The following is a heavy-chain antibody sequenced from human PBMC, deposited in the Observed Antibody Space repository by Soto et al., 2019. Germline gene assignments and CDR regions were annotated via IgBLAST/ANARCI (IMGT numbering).Heavy chain of an antibody. V-gene: IGHV1-3*01. CDR2: INAGNGNT. CDR3: ASHYDSSGYYYRGLDY. D-gene: IGHD3-22*01. J-gene: IGHJ4*02. CDR1: GYTFTSYA. Sequence: ASVKVSCKASGYTFTSYAMHWVRQAPGQRLEWMGWINAGNGNTKYSQKFQGRVTITRDTSASTAYMELSSLRSEDTAVYYCASHYDSSGYYYRGLDYWGQGTLVTVS.